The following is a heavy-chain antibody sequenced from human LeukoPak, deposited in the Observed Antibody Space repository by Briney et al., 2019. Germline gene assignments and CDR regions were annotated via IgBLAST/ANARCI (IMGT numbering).Heavy chain of an antibody. CDR1: GCTFRDCY. CDR2: ISDRIRPT. J-gene: IGHJ4*02. CDR3: VRAYPPLRTSAAGDH. V-gene: IGHV3-69-1*01. D-gene: IGHD6-25*01. Sequence: GGSLRLSCTASGCTFRDCYMNWVRQAPGRGLEWVSAISDRIRPTYYADSVNGRFTIVSDNAKNSLYLLMDSLRAEDTAVYYCVRAYPPLRTSAAGDHWGQGTLVTVYS.